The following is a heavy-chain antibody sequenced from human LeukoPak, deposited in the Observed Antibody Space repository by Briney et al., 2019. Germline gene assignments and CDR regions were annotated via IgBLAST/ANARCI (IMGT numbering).Heavy chain of an antibody. Sequence: WVRQPPGKGLEWIGSIYYSGSTYYNPSLKSRVTISVDTSKNQFSLKLSSVTAADTAVYYCAREGFDPWGQGTLVTVSS. V-gene: IGHV4-39*02. J-gene: IGHJ5*02. CDR2: IYYSGST. CDR3: AREGFDP.